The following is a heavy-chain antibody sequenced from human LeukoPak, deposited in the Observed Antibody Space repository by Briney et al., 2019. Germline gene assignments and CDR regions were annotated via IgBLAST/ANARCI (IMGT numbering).Heavy chain of an antibody. CDR1: GFTFSSYG. CDR2: ISSSSSTI. J-gene: IGHJ4*02. Sequence: GGSLRLSCAASGFTFSSYGMHWVRQAPGKGLEWVSYISSSSSTIYYADSVKGRFTISRDNAKNSLYLQMSRLRAEDTAVYYCAVGPNCGGDCYSSPVDYWGQGTLVSVSS. V-gene: IGHV3-48*01. D-gene: IGHD2-21*02. CDR3: AVGPNCGGDCYSSPVDY.